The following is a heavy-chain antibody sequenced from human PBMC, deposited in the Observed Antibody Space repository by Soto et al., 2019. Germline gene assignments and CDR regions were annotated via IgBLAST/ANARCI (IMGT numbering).Heavy chain of an antibody. CDR3: SRHRGLFWTGFDY. D-gene: IGHD3-3*01. Sequence: QLQLQASGPGLVKPSETLSLTCTVSGGSLRGSTNYWAWIRQSPGKGLEWIASIQYTGSSYYNPSIKCRLTISVDTSKNDIALQLTSVTAADTSLYYGSRHRGLFWTGFDYWGQGTLVTVSS. CDR1: GGSLRGSTNY. V-gene: IGHV4-39*01. J-gene: IGHJ4*02. CDR2: IQYTGSS.